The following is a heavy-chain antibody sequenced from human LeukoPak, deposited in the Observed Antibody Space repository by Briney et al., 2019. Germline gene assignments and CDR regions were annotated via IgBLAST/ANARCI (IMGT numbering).Heavy chain of an antibody. V-gene: IGHV4-39*01. CDR1: GGSISSSSYY. J-gene: IGHJ3*02. Sequence: SETLSLTCTVSGGSISSSSYYWGWIRQPPGKGLEWIGSIYYSGSTYYNPSLKSRVTISVDTSKNQFSLKLSSVTAADTAVYYCARHPVQYSSSWYTAFDIWGQGTMVTVSS. CDR2: IYYSGST. CDR3: ARHPVQYSSSWYTAFDI. D-gene: IGHD6-13*01.